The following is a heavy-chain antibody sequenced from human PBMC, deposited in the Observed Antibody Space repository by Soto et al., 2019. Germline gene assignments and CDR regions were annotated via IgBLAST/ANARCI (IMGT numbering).Heavy chain of an antibody. CDR2: ISYDGSNK. D-gene: IGHD5-12*01. Sequence: HPGGSLRLSCAASGFTFSSYGMHWVRQAPGKGLEWVAVISYDGSNKYYADSVKGRFTISRDNSKNTLYLQMNSLRAEDTAVYYCAKEGVGGYLYTDFDYWGQGTLVTVSS. J-gene: IGHJ4*02. CDR1: GFTFSSYG. V-gene: IGHV3-30*18. CDR3: AKEGVGGYLYTDFDY.